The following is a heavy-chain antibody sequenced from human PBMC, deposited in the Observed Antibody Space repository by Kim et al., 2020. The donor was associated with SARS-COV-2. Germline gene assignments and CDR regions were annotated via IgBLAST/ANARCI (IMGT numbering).Heavy chain of an antibody. V-gene: IGHV4-31*03. Sequence: SETLSLTCTVSGGSISSGGYYWSWIRQHPGKGLEWIGYIYYSGSTYYNPSLKSRVTISVDTSKNQFSLKLSSVTAADTAVYYCAGSYDILTGQGGWFDPWGQGTLVTVSS. J-gene: IGHJ5*02. CDR1: GGSISSGGYY. D-gene: IGHD3-9*01. CDR3: AGSYDILTGQGGWFDP. CDR2: IYYSGST.